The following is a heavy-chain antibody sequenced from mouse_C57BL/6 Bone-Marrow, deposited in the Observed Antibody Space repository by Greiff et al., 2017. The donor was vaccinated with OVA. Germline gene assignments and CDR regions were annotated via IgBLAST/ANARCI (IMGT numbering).Heavy chain of an antibody. CDR1: GYTFTGYW. Sequence: QVQLKESGAELMKPGASVKLSCKATGYTFTGYWIEWVKQRPGHGLEWIGEILPGSGSTNYNEKFKGKATFPTDTSSNTAYMQHSSLTTEDSAIYSLELGKYEGYWYFDVWGTGTPVTVSS. V-gene: IGHV1-9*01. CDR3: ELGKYEGYWYFDV. CDR2: ILPGSGST. J-gene: IGHJ1*03. D-gene: IGHD2-1*01.